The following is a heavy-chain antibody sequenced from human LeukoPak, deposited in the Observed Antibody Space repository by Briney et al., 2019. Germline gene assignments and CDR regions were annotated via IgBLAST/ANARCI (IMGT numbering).Heavy chain of an antibody. J-gene: IGHJ5*02. CDR1: GFTFNYYA. Sequence: TGGSLRLSCAASGFTFNYYAMNWVRQAPGKGLEWVSYISSSGSTIYNADSVRGRFTISRDNSENSLSLQMNSLRVEDTAIYYCARGGTYGEYGESWAQGALATVSS. D-gene: IGHD4-17*01. V-gene: IGHV3-48*03. CDR3: ARGGTYGEYGES. CDR2: ISSSGSTI.